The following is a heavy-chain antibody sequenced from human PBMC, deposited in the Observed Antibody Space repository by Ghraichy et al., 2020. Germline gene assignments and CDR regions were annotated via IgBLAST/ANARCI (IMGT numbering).Heavy chain of an antibody. CDR3: ARVLRSTSCYFDY. D-gene: IGHD2-2*01. CDR1: GYTFTGYY. CDR2: INPNSGGT. J-gene: IGHJ4*02. V-gene: IGHV1-2*02. Sequence: ASVKVSCKAYGYTFTGYYMHWVRQAPGQGLEWMGWINPNSGGTNYAQKFQGRVTMTRDTSISTAYMELSRLRSDDTAVYYCARVLRSTSCYFDYWGQGTLVTVSS.